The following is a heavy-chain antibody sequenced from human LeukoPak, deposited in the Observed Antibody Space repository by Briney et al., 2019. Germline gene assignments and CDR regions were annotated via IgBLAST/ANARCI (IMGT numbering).Heavy chain of an antibody. Sequence: GGSLRLSCAASGFTFSSYAMSWVRQGPGKGLEWVSAISGSGGSTYYADSVKGRFTISRDNSKNTLYLQMNSLRAEDTAVYYCAKARRAYGGPFNGMDVWGKGTTVTVSS. V-gene: IGHV3-23*01. CDR1: GFTFSSYA. D-gene: IGHD4-23*01. CDR3: AKARRAYGGPFNGMDV. CDR2: ISGSGGST. J-gene: IGHJ6*04.